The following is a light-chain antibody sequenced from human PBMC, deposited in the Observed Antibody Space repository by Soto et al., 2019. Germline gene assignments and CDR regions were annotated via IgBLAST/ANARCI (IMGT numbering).Light chain of an antibody. CDR2: GAS. CDR3: QQYYGSPGIT. Sequence: TQSPSSVSASVGDRVTITCRASQGVSTWLAWYQQKPGQAPRLLIYGASSRATGIPDRFSGSGSGTDFTLTISRLEPEDFAVYYCQQYYGSPGITFGQGTRLEIK. J-gene: IGKJ5*01. V-gene: IGKV3-20*01. CDR1: QGVSTW.